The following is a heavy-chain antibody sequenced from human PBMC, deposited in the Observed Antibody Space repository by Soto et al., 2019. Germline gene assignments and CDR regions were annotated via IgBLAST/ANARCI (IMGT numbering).Heavy chain of an antibody. CDR1: GGSISSYY. J-gene: IGHJ4*02. V-gene: IGHV4-59*01. D-gene: IGHD2-15*01. CDR3: ARGPLYCSGGSCFSVLDY. CDR2: IYYSGST. Sequence: SETLSLTCTVSGGSISSYYWSWIRPPPGKGLEWIGYIYYSGSTNYNPSLKSRVTISVDTSKNQFSLKLSSVTAVDTAVYYCARGPLYCSGGSCFSVLDYWGQGTLVPVS.